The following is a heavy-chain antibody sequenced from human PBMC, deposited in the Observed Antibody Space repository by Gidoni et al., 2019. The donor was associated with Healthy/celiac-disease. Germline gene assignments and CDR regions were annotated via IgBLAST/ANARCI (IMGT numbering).Heavy chain of an antibody. CDR2: ISGSGGST. Sequence: EVKLLESGGGLVQPGGSLRLSCAASGFTFSSYAMSWVRQAPGKGLEWVSAISGSGGSTYYADSVKGRFTISRDNSKNTLYLQMNSLRAEDTAVYYCAKDLWARLYCSGGSCRPRDLDYWGQGTLVTVSS. J-gene: IGHJ4*02. V-gene: IGHV3-23*01. D-gene: IGHD2-15*01. CDR3: AKDLWARLYCSGGSCRPRDLDY. CDR1: GFTFSSYA.